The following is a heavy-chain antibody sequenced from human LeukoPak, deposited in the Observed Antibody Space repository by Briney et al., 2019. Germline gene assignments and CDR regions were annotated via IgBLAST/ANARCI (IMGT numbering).Heavy chain of an antibody. Sequence: PGGSLRLSCAASGFTFRSYSMNWVRQAPGKGLGWVSSISSSSSYIYYADSVKGRFTISRDNAKNSLYLQMNSLRAEDTAVYYCAKSIAARSIYFDYWGQGTLVTVSS. J-gene: IGHJ4*02. CDR3: AKSIAARSIYFDY. CDR1: GFTFRSYS. CDR2: ISSSSSYI. D-gene: IGHD6-6*01. V-gene: IGHV3-21*01.